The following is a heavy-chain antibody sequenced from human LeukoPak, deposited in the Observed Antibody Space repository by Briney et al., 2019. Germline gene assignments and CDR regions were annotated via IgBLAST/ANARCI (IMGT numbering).Heavy chain of an antibody. CDR1: GFTFSSYA. D-gene: IGHD1-26*01. J-gene: IGHJ4*02. Sequence: GGSLRLSCAASGFTFSSYATSWVRQAPGKGLEWVSGISGGGGSTYHAASVKGRFTISRDNSKNTLYLQMNSLGAEDTAIYYCAKNFQWEVDYWGQGTLVTVSS. CDR2: ISGGGGST. V-gene: IGHV3-23*01. CDR3: AKNFQWEVDY.